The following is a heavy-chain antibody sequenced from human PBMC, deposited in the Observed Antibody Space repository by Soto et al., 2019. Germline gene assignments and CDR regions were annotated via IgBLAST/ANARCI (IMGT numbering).Heavy chain of an antibody. J-gene: IGHJ5*02. CDR3: VRDYLLTGFDT. D-gene: IGHD3-9*01. Sequence: QVQLQESGPRLIQPSETLSLTCSVSNGSISTYYWTWVRQPPGKGLEWIDYVYYSGSTNYNPSLKSRVAMSIDTSKNQFSLELKSVTAADTATYYCVRDYLLTGFDTWGQGTLVTVSA. CDR2: VYYSGST. CDR1: NGSISTYY. V-gene: IGHV4-59*01.